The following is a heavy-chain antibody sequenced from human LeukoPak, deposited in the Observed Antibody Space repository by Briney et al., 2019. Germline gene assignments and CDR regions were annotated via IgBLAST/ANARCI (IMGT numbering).Heavy chain of an antibody. CDR2: IYYSGYT. V-gene: IGHV4-59*01. D-gene: IGHD3-10*01. CDR1: GGSISSYY. CDR3: ARTTMVRGTYYMDV. J-gene: IGHJ6*03. Sequence: SETLSLTCTVSGGSISSYYWSWIRQPPGRGLEWIGCIYYSGYTNYKSSLKSRVTIPVDTSKNQFSLKLSSVTAADTAVYYCARTTMVRGTYYMDVWGKGTTVTVSS.